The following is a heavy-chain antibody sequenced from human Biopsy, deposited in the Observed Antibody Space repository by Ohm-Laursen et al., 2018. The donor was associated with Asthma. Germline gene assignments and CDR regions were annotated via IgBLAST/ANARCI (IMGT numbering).Heavy chain of an antibody. Sequence: ASVKVSCKSLGGTFNTYVIGWVRQAPGQGLEWMGGINSVFGTTTYPQKFQDRVTTTADDSTSTVYMELSSLRSEDTAVYYCARKAGSCISRTCYSLDFWGQGTPVTVSS. V-gene: IGHV1-69*13. J-gene: IGHJ4*02. D-gene: IGHD2-2*01. CDR1: GGTFNTYV. CDR3: ARKAGSCISRTCYSLDF. CDR2: INSVFGTT.